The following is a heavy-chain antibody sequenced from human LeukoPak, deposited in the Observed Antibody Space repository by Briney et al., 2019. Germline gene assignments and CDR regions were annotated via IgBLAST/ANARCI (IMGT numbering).Heavy chain of an antibody. D-gene: IGHD5-18*01. J-gene: IGHJ3*02. V-gene: IGHV1-18*01. CDR3: ARALDTAMGSDAFDI. CDR2: ISAYNGNT. Sequence: GASVKVSCKASGYTFTSYGISWVRQAPGQGLEWMGWISAYNGNTNYAQKFQGWVTMTRDTSISTAYMELSRLRSDDTAVYYCARALDTAMGSDAFDIWGQGTMVTVSS. CDR1: GYTFTSYG.